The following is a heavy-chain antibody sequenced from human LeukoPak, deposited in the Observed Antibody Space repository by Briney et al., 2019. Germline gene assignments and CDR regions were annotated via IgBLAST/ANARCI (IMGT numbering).Heavy chain of an antibody. D-gene: IGHD6-13*01. J-gene: IGHJ2*01. CDR3: ARTYGSSGLGYFDL. CDR1: GGSISSYY. Sequence: SETLSLTCTVSGGSISSYYWSWIRQPPGKGLEWIGYIYYSGSTSYSPSLKSRLPISVDTSKNQFSLKLSSVTAADTAVYYCARTYGSSGLGYFDLWGRGTLVTVSS. V-gene: IGHV4-59*01. CDR2: IYYSGST.